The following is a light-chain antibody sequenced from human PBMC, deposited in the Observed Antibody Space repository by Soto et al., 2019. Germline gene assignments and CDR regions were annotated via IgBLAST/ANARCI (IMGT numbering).Light chain of an antibody. CDR3: NAQADNGKHV. Sequence: QSVLTQPPSASGSPGQSVTISCTGNSNDVGHSSFISWYQQHAGKGPKLIIYEVSKRPSGVTDRFSGSKSGNTASLRVSGLQDEDEAYYFCNAQADNGKHVFGTGSKVTVL. CDR2: EVS. V-gene: IGLV2-8*01. J-gene: IGLJ1*01. CDR1: SNDVGHSSF.